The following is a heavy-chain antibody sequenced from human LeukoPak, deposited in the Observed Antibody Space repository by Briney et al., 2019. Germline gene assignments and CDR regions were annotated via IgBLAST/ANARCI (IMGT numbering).Heavy chain of an antibody. CDR2: IYYSGST. CDR3: ASGLNDDY. D-gene: IGHD1-1*01. Sequence: PSETLSLTCTVSGGSLSSSIYYWGWIRQPPGKGLNWIGSIYYSGSTYYNPSLKSRVTISVDTSKNQFSLKLSSVTAADTAVYYCASGLNDDYWGQGTLVTVSS. J-gene: IGHJ4*02. CDR1: GGSLSSSIYY. V-gene: IGHV4-39*07.